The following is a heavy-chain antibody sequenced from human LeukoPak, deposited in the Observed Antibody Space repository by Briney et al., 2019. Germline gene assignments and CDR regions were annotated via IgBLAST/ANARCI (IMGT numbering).Heavy chain of an antibody. V-gene: IGHV4-59*01. J-gene: IGHJ4*02. Sequence: APETLSLTCTVPGGSISPYSWSWIRQPPGKGLEWIGYIYYGGNTNYNPSLKSRVTISLDTSKNQFSLKLRSVTAADTAMYCCARGADAANSGLFDYWGQGTLVTVSS. CDR2: IYYGGNT. CDR3: ARGADAANSGLFDY. CDR1: GGSISPYS. D-gene: IGHD4-23*01.